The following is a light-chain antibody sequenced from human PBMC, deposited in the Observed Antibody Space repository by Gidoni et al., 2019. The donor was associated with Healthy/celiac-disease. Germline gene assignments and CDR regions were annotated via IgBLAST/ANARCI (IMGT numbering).Light chain of an antibody. CDR3: QQYGSSPLT. J-gene: IGKJ4*01. CDR1: QSVSSSY. CDR2: GAS. V-gene: IGKV3-20*01. Sequence: EIVLTLSPGTLSLSPGERATLSCRASQSVSSSYLAWYQQKPGQAPRLLIYGASSRASSIPDMISGSGSGTDFTLTISRLDPEDFAVYYWQQYGSSPLTFGGGTKVEIK.